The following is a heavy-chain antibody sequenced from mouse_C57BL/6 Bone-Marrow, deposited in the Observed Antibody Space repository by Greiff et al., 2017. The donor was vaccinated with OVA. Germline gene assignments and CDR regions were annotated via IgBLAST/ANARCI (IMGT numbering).Heavy chain of an antibody. J-gene: IGHJ2*01. V-gene: IGHV14-4*01. CDR1: FFNIKDDY. CDR2: IDPENGDT. Sequence: DVQVVASWAVLVSPGASVQLSFTSSFFNIKDDYMHWVKQRPEQGLEWIGWIDPENGDTEYASKFQGKATITADTSSNTAYLQLSSLTSEDTAVYYCTTAHAYWGQSTTLTVSS. CDR3: TTAHAY.